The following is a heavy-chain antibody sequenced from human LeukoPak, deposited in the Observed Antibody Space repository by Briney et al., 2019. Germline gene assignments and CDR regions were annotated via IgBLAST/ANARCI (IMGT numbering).Heavy chain of an antibody. J-gene: IGHJ4*02. Sequence: GGSLRLSCAASGFTFSSYSMNWVRQAPGKGLEWVSSISSSSSYIHYADSVKGRFTISRDNAKNSLYLQMNSLRAEDTAVYYCATLPSFDYWGQGTLVTVSS. CDR2: ISSSSSYI. V-gene: IGHV3-21*01. CDR1: GFTFSSYS. D-gene: IGHD2-15*01. CDR3: ATLPSFDY.